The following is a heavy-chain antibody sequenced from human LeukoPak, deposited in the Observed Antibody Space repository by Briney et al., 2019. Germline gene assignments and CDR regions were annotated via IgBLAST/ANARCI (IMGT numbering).Heavy chain of an antibody. V-gene: IGHV4-39*07. D-gene: IGHD3-3*02. CDR2: IYHTGST. CDR1: GASLSSDSNY. CDR3: ARDISISWFYS. J-gene: IGHJ5*01. Sequence: PSETPSLTCTVSGASLSSDSNYWAWVRQPPEKGLQWIGRIYHTGSTFYNPSLMRRVSISTHSSKNYSSLKLISVTVAGPSLSYCARDISISWFYSWGQGTLVSVSS.